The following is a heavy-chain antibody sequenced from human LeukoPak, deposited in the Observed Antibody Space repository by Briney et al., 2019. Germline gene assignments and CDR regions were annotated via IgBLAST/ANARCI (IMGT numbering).Heavy chain of an antibody. CDR2: IYYSGST. D-gene: IGHD3-10*01. CDR1: GGSISSGGYY. V-gene: IGHV4-31*03. Sequence: SQTLSLTCTVSGGSISSGGYYWSWIRQHPGKGLEWIGYIYYSGSTYYNPSLKSRVTISVDTSKNQFSLKLSSVTAADTAVYYCARGRRVRGVISWFDPWGQGTPVIVSS. J-gene: IGHJ5*02. CDR3: ARGRRVRGVISWFDP.